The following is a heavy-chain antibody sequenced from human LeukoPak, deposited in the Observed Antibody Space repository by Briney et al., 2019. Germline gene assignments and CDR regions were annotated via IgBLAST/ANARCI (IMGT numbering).Heavy chain of an antibody. CDR3: ARQLLWFGVCAFDI. J-gene: IGHJ3*02. V-gene: IGHV4-31*03. Sequence: SETLSLTCTVSGGSISSGGYYWSWIRQHPGKGLEWIGYIYYSGSTYYNPSLKSRVTISVDTSKNQFSLKLSSVTAADTAVYYCARQLLWFGVCAFDIWGQGTMVTVSS. CDR1: GGSISSGGYY. D-gene: IGHD3-10*01. CDR2: IYYSGST.